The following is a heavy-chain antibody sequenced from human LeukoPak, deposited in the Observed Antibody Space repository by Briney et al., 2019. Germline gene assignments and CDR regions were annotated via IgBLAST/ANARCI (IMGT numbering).Heavy chain of an antibody. Sequence: SGGSLRLSCAASGFTFSSYRMSWVRQAPGKALEGGANIKQDGSEKYSVHSVKGRFTISRDNAKNTLYLQMNSLRAGDTAVYYCARAFTIAVAGKQYFDYWGQGTLVTVSS. D-gene: IGHD6-19*01. CDR1: GFTFSSYR. CDR2: IKQDGSEK. J-gene: IGHJ4*02. CDR3: ARAFTIAVAGKQYFDY. V-gene: IGHV3-7*01.